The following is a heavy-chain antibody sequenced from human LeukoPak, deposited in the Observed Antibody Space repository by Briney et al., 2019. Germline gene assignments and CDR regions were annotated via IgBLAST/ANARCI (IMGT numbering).Heavy chain of an antibody. Sequence: GGSLRLSCAASGLTFSAYGMSWIRQSPEKGLEWVSAISGGGGSTYYADSVEGRFTISRDNSKNTLYLQMNSLRAEDTAVYYCARDWVLGPHDYGDYSWSYYGMDVWGQGTTVTVSS. V-gene: IGHV3-23*01. J-gene: IGHJ6*02. D-gene: IGHD4-17*01. CDR3: ARDWVLGPHDYGDYSWSYYGMDV. CDR1: GLTFSAYG. CDR2: ISGGGGST.